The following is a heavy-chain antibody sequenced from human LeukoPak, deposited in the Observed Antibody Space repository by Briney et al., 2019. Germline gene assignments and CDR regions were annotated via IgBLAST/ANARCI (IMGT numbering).Heavy chain of an antibody. D-gene: IGHD3-10*01. CDR3: AKGSRDSRPYYFDF. J-gene: IGHJ4*02. CDR2: ITGSGGDT. Sequence: PGGSLRLSCAASEFTFNNYAMSWVRQAPGKALEWVSAITGSGGDTYHADSVKGRFTISRDNSKNTLYLQMNSLRAEDMAVYYCAKGSRDSRPYYFDFWGQGTLVTVSS. CDR1: EFTFNNYA. V-gene: IGHV3-23*01.